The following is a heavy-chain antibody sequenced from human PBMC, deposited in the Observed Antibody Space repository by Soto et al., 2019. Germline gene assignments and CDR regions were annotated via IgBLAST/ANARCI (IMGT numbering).Heavy chain of an antibody. V-gene: IGHV3-23*01. CDR1: GFTFSSYA. CDR2: FSGTDGRT. J-gene: IGHJ4*02. D-gene: IGHD6-19*01. CDR3: AKAYSTGWSEGYFDY. Sequence: HPGGSLRLSCAASGFTFSSYAMSWVRQAPGKGLEWVSVFSGTDGRTYYADSVKGRFTISRDNSKNTLYLHMNNLRAEDTAIYYCAKAYSTGWSEGYFDYWGQGTLVTVSS.